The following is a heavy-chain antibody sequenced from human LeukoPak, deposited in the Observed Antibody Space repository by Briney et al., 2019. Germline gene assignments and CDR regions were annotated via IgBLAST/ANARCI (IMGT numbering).Heavy chain of an antibody. V-gene: IGHV3-7*03. CDR2: IKQDGSEK. CDR3: ARDPRSIAARSTSGVIDY. D-gene: IGHD6-6*01. Sequence: PGGSLRLSCAASGFTFSSYWMSWVRQAPGKGLEWVANIKQDGSEKYYVDSVKGRLTISRDNAKNSLYLQMNSLRAEDTAVYYCARDPRSIAARSTSGVIDYWGQGTLVTVSS. CDR1: GFTFSSYW. J-gene: IGHJ4*02.